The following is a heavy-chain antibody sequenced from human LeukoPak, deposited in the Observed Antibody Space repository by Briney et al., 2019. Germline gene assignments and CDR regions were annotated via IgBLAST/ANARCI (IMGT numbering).Heavy chain of an antibody. J-gene: IGHJ3*01. D-gene: IGHD1-26*01. CDR3: ARVRIGETSYDASDV. CDR1: GGSISSYY. CDR2: IYITGST. Sequence: SETLSLTCTVSGGSISSYYWTWIRQPPGKGLQWIGDIYITGSTNYNPYLKRRVTMSVDTSKNQFSLRLSSVTAADTAVYYCARVRIGETSYDASDVWGLGTMVTVSS. V-gene: IGHV4-59*13.